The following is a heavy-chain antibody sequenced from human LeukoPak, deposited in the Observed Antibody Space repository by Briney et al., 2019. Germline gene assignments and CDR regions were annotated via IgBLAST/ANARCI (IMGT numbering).Heavy chain of an antibody. J-gene: IGHJ6*02. CDR2: IYTSGST. CDR3: ARENLRHYYDSSGYYYYYYGMDV. D-gene: IGHD3-22*01. Sequence: SETLSLTCTVSGGSISSYYWSWIRQPAGKGLEWIGRIYTSGSTNYNPSLKSRVTMSVDTSKNQFSLKLSSVTAADTAVYYCARENLRHYYDSSGYYYYYYGMDVWGQGTTVTVSS. CDR1: GGSISSYY. V-gene: IGHV4-4*07.